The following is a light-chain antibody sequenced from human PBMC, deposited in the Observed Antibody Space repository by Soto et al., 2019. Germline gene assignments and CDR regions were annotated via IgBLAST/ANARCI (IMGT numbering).Light chain of an antibody. J-gene: IGKJ1*01. V-gene: IGKV3-20*01. CDR2: GAC. Sequence: EIVLAQSPGTLSLSPGERATLSCRASQSVTNSFLAWYQQKPGQAPRLLIYGACRRATGIPDRFTGSGSGTDFTLTISRLEPEDFAVYYCQQYVSSPWAFGQGTKVEI. CDR1: QSVTNSF. CDR3: QQYVSSPWA.